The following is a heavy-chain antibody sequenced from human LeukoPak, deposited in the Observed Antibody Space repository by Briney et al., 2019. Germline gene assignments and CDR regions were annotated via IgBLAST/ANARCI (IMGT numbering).Heavy chain of an antibody. Sequence: SETLSLTCTVSGGSISSSSYYWGWIRQPPGKGLEWIGSIYYSGSTYYNPSLKSRVTISVDTSKNQFSLKLSSVTAADTAVYYCARTGDRYYDFWSGDYYYYGMDVWGQGTTVTVSS. D-gene: IGHD3-3*01. J-gene: IGHJ6*02. CDR2: IYYSGST. V-gene: IGHV4-39*01. CDR3: ARTGDRYYDFWSGDYYYYGMDV. CDR1: GGSISSSSYY.